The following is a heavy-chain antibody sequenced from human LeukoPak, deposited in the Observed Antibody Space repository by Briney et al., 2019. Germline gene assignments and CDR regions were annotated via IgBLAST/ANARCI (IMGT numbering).Heavy chain of an antibody. CDR2: ISSSSSYI. D-gene: IGHD4-17*01. V-gene: IGHV3-21*01. CDR3: ARDHYGDYFDY. CDR1: GFTFSSYS. Sequence: GGSLRLSCAASGFTFSSYSMNWVRQAPGKGLEWVSSISSSSSYIHYADSVKGRFTISRDNAKNSLYLQMNSLRAEDTAVYYCARDHYGDYFDYWGQGTLVTVSS. J-gene: IGHJ4*02.